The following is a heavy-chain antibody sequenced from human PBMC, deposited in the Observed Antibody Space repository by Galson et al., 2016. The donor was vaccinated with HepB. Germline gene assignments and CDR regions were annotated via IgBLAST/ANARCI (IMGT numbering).Heavy chain of an antibody. CDR1: GGSFGGYY. CDR2: INHSGST. Sequence: SETLSLTCAVYGGSFGGYYWSWIRQPPGKGLEWIGEINHSGSTNYNPSLKSRVTISVDTSKNQFSLKLSSVTAADTAVYYCARGPIAVAAHFDYWGQGTLVTVSS. D-gene: IGHD6-19*01. J-gene: IGHJ4*02. V-gene: IGHV4-34*01. CDR3: ARGPIAVAAHFDY.